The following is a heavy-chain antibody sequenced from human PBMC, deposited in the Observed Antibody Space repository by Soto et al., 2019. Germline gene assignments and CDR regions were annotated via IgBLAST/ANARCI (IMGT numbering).Heavy chain of an antibody. D-gene: IGHD2-8*01. CDR1: GGSISSGGYS. CDR2: IYHSGST. V-gene: IGHV4-30-2*01. Sequence: SETLSLTCAVSGGSISSGGYSWSWIRQPPGKGLEWIGYIYHSGSTYYNPSLKSRVTISVDRSKNQFSLKLSSVTAADTAVYYCARAYCTNGVCSPFDYWGQGTLVTAPQ. J-gene: IGHJ4*02. CDR3: ARAYCTNGVCSPFDY.